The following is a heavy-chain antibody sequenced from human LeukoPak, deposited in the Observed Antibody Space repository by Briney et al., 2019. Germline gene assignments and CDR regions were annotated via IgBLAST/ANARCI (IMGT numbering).Heavy chain of an antibody. CDR3: AKNGLWELLPFDY. J-gene: IGHJ4*02. D-gene: IGHD1-26*01. CDR1: GFTFSSYA. Sequence: PGGSLRLSCVASGFTFSSYAMSWVRQAPGKGLEWVSAISGSAGNTYYADSVKGRFTISRDNSKNTLYLQMNSPRAEDTAVYYCAKNGLWELLPFDYWGQGTLVTVSS. CDR2: ISGSAGNT. V-gene: IGHV3-23*01.